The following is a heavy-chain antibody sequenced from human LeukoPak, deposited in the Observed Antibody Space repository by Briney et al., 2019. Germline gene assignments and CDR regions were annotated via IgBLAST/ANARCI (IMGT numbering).Heavy chain of an antibody. Sequence: ASVKVSCKASGYTFTGYYMHWVRQAPGQGLEWMGWINPNSGGTNYAQKFQGRVTMTRDTSISTAYMELSRLRSDDTAVYYCARKSGRMVRGAINYFDYWGQGTLVTVSS. D-gene: IGHD3-10*01. V-gene: IGHV1-2*02. CDR2: INPNSGGT. CDR3: ARKSGRMVRGAINYFDY. J-gene: IGHJ4*02. CDR1: GYTFTGYY.